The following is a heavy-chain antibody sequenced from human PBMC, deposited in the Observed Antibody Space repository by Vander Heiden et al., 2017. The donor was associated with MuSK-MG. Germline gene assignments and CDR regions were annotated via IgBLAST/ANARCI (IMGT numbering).Heavy chain of an antibody. CDR2: ISYDGSNK. V-gene: IGHV3-30*03. Sequence: QVQLVESGGGVVQPGRSLRLSCAASGLTFSSYAMHWVRQAPGKGLEWVAVISYDGSNKYYADSVKGRVTISRDNSKNTLYLQMNSLRAEDTAVYYCAAGVGMGAPTGDVGAFDIWGQGTMVTVSS. J-gene: IGHJ3*02. D-gene: IGHD1-26*01. CDR3: AAGVGMGAPTGDVGAFDI. CDR1: GLTFSSYA.